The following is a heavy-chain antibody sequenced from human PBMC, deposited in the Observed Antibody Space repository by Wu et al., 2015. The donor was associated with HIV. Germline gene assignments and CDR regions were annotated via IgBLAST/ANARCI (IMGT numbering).Heavy chain of an antibody. D-gene: IGHD2-15*01. CDR1: GYTFATFG. Sequence: QVQLLQSGAEVKKPGASVMVSCKTSGYTFATFGISWVRQAPGQGLEWMEWVSAYNGNRHYAQKLQGRVTMTTDTSTSTAYMELRSLRSDDTAVYYCARDRGSGPLGLFDYWAREPWSPSPQ. CDR3: ARDRGSGPLGLFDY. J-gene: IGHJ4*02. CDR2: VSAYNGNR. V-gene: IGHV1-18*01.